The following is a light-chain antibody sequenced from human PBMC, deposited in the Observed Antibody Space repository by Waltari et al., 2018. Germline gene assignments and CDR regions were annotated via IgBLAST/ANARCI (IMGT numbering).Light chain of an antibody. CDR3: LQDYNYPWT. J-gene: IGKJ1*01. CDR1: QGIRYD. V-gene: IGKV1-6*01. CDR2: AAS. Sequence: AIQMTQSPSSLSASVGDRVTITCRASQGIRYDLAWYQQKPGKAPKILIFAASSLQSEVPSRFSGSGSGADFTLTISSLQPEDFATYFCLQDYNYPWTFGQGTKVEIK.